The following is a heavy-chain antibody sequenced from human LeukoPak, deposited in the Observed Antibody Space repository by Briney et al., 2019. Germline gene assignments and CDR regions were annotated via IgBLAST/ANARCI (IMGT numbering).Heavy chain of an antibody. CDR2: ITGRGENT. J-gene: IGHJ4*02. Sequence: GGSLRLSCAASGFTFSNYGMNWVRQAPGKGLEWVSGITGRGENTYYADSVKGRFTISRDNSKNTLYLQMNSLRAEDAVIYYCAKGLERESRLDSWGQGTLVTVSS. V-gene: IGHV3-23*01. D-gene: IGHD1-1*01. CDR1: GFTFSNYG. CDR3: AKGLERESRLDS.